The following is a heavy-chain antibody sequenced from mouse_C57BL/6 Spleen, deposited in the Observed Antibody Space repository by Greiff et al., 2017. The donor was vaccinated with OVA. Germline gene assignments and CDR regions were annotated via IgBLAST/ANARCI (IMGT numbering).Heavy chain of an antibody. D-gene: IGHD1-1*01. CDR3: ARARYYGSSYGFDY. J-gene: IGHJ2*01. CDR1: GFTFSDYG. CDR2: ISSCSSTI. Sequence: EVKLVESGGGLVKPGGSLKLSCAASGFTFSDYGMHWVRQAPEKGLEWVAYISSCSSTIYYADTVKGRFTISRDNAKNTLFLQMTSLRSEDTAMYYCARARYYGSSYGFDYWGQGTTLTVSS. V-gene: IGHV5-17*01.